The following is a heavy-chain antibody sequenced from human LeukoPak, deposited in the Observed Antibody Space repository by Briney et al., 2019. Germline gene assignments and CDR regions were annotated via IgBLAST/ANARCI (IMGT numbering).Heavy chain of an antibody. Sequence: GGSLRLSCAASGFTFSSYWMHWVRQAPGKGLVWVSRINSDGSSTSYADSVKGRFTISRDNAKNTLYLQMNSLRAEDTAVYYCAELGITMIGGVWGKGTTVTISS. V-gene: IGHV3-74*01. J-gene: IGHJ6*04. CDR3: AELGITMIGGV. CDR2: INSDGSST. CDR1: GFTFSSYW. D-gene: IGHD3-10*02.